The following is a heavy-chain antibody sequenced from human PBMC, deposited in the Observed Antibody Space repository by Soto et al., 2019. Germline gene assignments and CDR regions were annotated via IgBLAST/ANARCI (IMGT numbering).Heavy chain of an antibody. J-gene: IGHJ4*02. CDR3: ARDSHYGYFDY. V-gene: IGHV4-59*12. D-gene: IGHD4-17*01. CDR2: IYYSGST. CDR1: GGSISSYY. Sequence: SETLSLTCTVSGGSISSYYWSWIRQPPGKGLEWIGYIYYSGSTNHNPSLKSRVTISVDTSKNQFSLKLSSVTAADTAVYYCARDSHYGYFDYWGQGTLVTVSS.